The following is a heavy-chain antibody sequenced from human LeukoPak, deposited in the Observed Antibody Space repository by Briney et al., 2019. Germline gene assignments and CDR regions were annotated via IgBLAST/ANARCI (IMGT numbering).Heavy chain of an antibody. CDR3: ARYYYGSGSPRDAFDI. Sequence: PSETLSLTCTVSGGSISSYYWSWIRQPPGKGLEWIGYIYYSGSTNYNPSLKSRVTISVDTSKNQFSLKLSSVTAADTAVYYCARYYYGSGSPRDAFDIWGQGTMVTVSS. CDR2: IYYSGST. D-gene: IGHD3-10*01. V-gene: IGHV4-59*08. J-gene: IGHJ3*02. CDR1: GGSISSYY.